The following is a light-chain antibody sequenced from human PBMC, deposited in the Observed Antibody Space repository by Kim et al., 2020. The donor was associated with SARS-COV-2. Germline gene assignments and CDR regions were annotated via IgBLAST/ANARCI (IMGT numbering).Light chain of an antibody. Sequence: SVGDRVTMTCRASQGIGNYLAWYQQKPGKVPKLLMYAAATLQSGVPSRFSGSGSGTEFTLTINSLQPEDVGSYYCQKYSSAHPLTFGGGTKVDIK. CDR1: QGIGNY. J-gene: IGKJ4*01. CDR3: QKYSSAHPLT. CDR2: AAA. V-gene: IGKV1-27*01.